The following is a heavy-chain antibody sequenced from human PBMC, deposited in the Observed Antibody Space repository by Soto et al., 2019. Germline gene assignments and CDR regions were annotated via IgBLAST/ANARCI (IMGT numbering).Heavy chain of an antibody. D-gene: IGHD2-2*01. J-gene: IGHJ4*02. Sequence: QVQLVQSGAEVKKPGSSVKVSCKASGGTFSSYTISWVRQAPGQGLEWIGRIIPILGIANYAQKFQGRVTITVDTSTSTAYMELSSLRSDDTAVYYCARLNGCSSASCYPGGGFDYWGQGTLVTVSS. CDR1: GGTFSSYT. CDR3: ARLNGCSSASCYPGGGFDY. V-gene: IGHV1-69*02. CDR2: IIPILGIA.